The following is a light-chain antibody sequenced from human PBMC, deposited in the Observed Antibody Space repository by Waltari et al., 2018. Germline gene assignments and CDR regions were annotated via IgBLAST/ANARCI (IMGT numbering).Light chain of an antibody. Sequence: QSALTQPASVSGSPGQSITISCTGTSSDVGGYNYFSWYQQHPGKAPKLMISAVSYRPSGVSNRFSGSKSGNTASLTISGLQAEDEADYYCSSYTRSSTWVFGGGTKVTVL. J-gene: IGLJ3*02. CDR1: SSDVGGYNY. CDR3: SSYTRSSTWV. CDR2: AVS. V-gene: IGLV2-14*01.